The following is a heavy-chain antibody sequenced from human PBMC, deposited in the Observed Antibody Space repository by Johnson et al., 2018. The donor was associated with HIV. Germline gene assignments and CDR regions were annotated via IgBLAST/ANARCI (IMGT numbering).Heavy chain of an antibody. CDR2: ISYDGSNK. D-gene: IGHD6-6*01. CDR1: GFTFSSYA. V-gene: IGHV3-30*04. Sequence: QMLLVESGGGLVKPGGSLRLSCAASGFTFSSYAMHWVRQAPGKGLEWVAVISYDGSNKYYADSVKGRFTISRDNSKNTLYLQMNSLRAEDTAVYYCARERPAYSSSPAHYAFDIWGQGTMVTVSS. J-gene: IGHJ3*02. CDR3: ARERPAYSSSPAHYAFDI.